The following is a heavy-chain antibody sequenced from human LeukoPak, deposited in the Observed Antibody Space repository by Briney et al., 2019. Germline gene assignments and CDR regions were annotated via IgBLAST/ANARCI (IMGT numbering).Heavy chain of an antibody. CDR2: ISAYNGNT. CDR3: ARAGFWGIFGVVIPIDY. V-gene: IGHV1-18*01. J-gene: IGHJ4*02. Sequence: ASVKVSCKASGYTFTSYGISWVRQAPGQGLEWMGWISAYNGNTNYAQKLQGRVTMTTDTVTSTAYMELRSLRSDDTALYYCARAGFWGIFGVVIPIDYWGQGTLVTVSS. CDR1: GYTFTSYG. D-gene: IGHD3-3*01.